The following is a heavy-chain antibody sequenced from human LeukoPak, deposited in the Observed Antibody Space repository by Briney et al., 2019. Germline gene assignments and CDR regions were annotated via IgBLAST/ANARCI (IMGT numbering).Heavy chain of an antibody. V-gene: IGHV4-30-2*01. CDR3: ARDRGAGIDY. J-gene: IGHJ4*02. Sequence: SETLSLTCAVSGGSISSGDYSWSWIRQPPGKGLEWIGYIYHSGSTYYNPSLKSRVTISVDRSKDQFSLRLSSVTAADTAVYYCARDRGAGIDYWGQGTLVTVSS. CDR1: GGSISSGDYS. CDR2: IYHSGST. D-gene: IGHD4/OR15-4a*01.